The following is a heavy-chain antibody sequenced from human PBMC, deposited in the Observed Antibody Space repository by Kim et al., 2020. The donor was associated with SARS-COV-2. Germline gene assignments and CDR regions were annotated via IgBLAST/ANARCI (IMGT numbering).Heavy chain of an antibody. CDR3: GKDIRDYSNVDA. Sequence: GGSLRLSCVASGFGFGDNAMGWVRQAPGKGLEWVSGISWTGAGMGYADSVRGRFTISRDIGKNTLYLQMNSLRADDTALYYCGKDIRDYSNVDAWGKG. D-gene: IGHD4-4*01. V-gene: IGHV3-23*01. CDR2: ISWTGAGM. J-gene: IGHJ6*03. CDR1: GFGFGDNA.